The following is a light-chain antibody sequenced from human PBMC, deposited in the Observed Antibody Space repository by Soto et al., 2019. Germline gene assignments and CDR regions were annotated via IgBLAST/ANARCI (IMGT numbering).Light chain of an antibody. CDR1: QSVSSN. CDR2: GAS. CDR3: QQVSGYPLN. J-gene: IGKJ4*01. V-gene: IGKV3-15*01. Sequence: EIVMTQSPATLSVSPVERATLSGRASQSVSSNLAWYQQKPGQAPRLLIYGASTRATGIPARFSGSGSGTDFTLTISSLQPEDFATYYCQQVSGYPLNFGGGTKVDIK.